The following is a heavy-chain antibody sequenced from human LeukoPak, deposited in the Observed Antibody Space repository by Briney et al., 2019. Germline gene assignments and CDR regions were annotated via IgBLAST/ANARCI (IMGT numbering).Heavy chain of an antibody. Sequence: GGSLRLSCAASGFTVSSNYMSWVRQAPGKGLECLSIIYSGGTTYYADSVKGRFTISRDNSKNTVYLQMNSLRAEDTAVYYCARGGSYLPFDYWGQGTLVTVSS. CDR3: ARGGSYLPFDY. J-gene: IGHJ4*02. CDR1: GFTVSSNY. V-gene: IGHV3-66*01. CDR2: IYSGGTT. D-gene: IGHD1-26*01.